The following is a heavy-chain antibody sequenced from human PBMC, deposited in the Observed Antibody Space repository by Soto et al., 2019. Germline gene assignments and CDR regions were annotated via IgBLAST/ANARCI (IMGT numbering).Heavy chain of an antibody. CDR3: ATNGGYYDSSGPKYFQY. CDR1: GGSISSGGYY. V-gene: IGHV4-31*03. CDR2: IYYSGST. J-gene: IGHJ1*01. D-gene: IGHD3-22*01. Sequence: SETLSLTCTVSGGSISSGGYYWSWIRQHPGKGLECIGYIYYSGSTNYNPSLKSRVTISVDTSKNQFSLKLSSVTAADTAVYYCATNGGYYDSSGPKYFQYWGQGTLVTVS.